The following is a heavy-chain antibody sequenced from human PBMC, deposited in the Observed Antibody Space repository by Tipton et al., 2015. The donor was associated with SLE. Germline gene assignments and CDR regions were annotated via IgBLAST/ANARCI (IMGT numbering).Heavy chain of an antibody. V-gene: IGHV1-8*01. Sequence: VQLVQSGAEVRKPGASVTVSCKASGYIFAAYDINWVRQAAGQGLEWVGWMNPDRGTTGYAQKFQGRVTMTGDTSRSTAYMELNSLTSEVTAIYYCARGGDFDFWGQGTRVTVPS. J-gene: IGHJ5*01. CDR1: GYIFAAYD. CDR3: ARGGDFDF. CDR2: MNPDRGTT.